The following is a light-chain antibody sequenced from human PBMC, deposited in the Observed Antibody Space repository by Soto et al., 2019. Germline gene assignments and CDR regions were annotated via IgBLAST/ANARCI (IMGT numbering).Light chain of an antibody. CDR1: QSVSNN. J-gene: IGKJ1*01. Sequence: EIVMTQSPATLSVSPGERVTLSCRASQSVSNNLVWYQQKPGQAPRLLIYGASTRATGIPVRFSGSGSETEFTLTISSLQSEDFAIYYCQQYKNWPPLTFGQGTRVEIK. CDR3: QQYKNWPPLT. CDR2: GAS. V-gene: IGKV3-15*01.